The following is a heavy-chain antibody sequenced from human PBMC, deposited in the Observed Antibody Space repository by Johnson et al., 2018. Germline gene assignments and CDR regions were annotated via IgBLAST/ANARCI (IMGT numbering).Heavy chain of an antibody. J-gene: IGHJ4*02. CDR2: IKSKTDGGTT. D-gene: IGHD3/OR15-3a*01. CDR3: TTDPPVDPFDY. Sequence: VQLVESGGGLVEPGGSLRLSCAASGFTFSNAWMNWVRQAPGKGLEWVGRIKSKTDGGTTDYAAPVKGRFTISRDDSKNTMYMKMNGLKNEDTAVYYCTTDPPVDPFDYWGQGTLVTVSS. CDR1: GFTFSNAW. V-gene: IGHV3-15*07.